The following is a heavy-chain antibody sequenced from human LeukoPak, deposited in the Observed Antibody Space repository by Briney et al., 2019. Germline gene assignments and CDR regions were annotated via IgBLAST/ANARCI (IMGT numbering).Heavy chain of an antibody. Sequence: KPSETLSLTCTVSGDSISNYYWSWIRQPPGKGLGWIGYIHNSGSTNYNPSLKSRVTVSVDRSKNQFSLNLSSVTAADTAAYYCARHLDHGGNSGYFDYWGQGTLVTVSS. CDR2: IHNSGST. V-gene: IGHV4-59*08. CDR3: ARHLDHGGNSGYFDY. D-gene: IGHD4-23*01. CDR1: GDSISNYY. J-gene: IGHJ4*02.